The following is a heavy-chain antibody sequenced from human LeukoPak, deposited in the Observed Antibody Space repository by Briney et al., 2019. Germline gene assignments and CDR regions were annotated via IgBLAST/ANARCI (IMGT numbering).Heavy chain of an antibody. J-gene: IGHJ4*02. V-gene: IGHV4-34*01. CDR1: GGSFSGYY. CDR3: AIQPYDFWSGYQYYFDY. D-gene: IGHD3-3*01. CDR2: TNHSGST. Sequence: SETLSLTCAVYGGSFSGYYWSWIRQPPGKGLEWIGETNHSGSTNYNPSLKSRVTISVDTSKNQFSLKLSSVTAADTAVYYCAIQPYDFWSGYQYYFDYWGQGTLVTVSS.